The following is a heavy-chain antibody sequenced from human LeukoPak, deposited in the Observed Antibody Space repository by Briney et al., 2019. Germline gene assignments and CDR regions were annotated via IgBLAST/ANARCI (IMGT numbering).Heavy chain of an antibody. D-gene: IGHD4-23*01. CDR3: ARDRGGLDP. J-gene: IGHJ5*02. V-gene: IGHV1-69*01. CDR1: GGTFGSYV. Sequence: SVKVSCKTSGGTFGSYVISWVRQAPGQGLNWMGGILPIFGTADYAQKFQGRVTITADESTNTAYMEPKSLTSEDTAVYYCARDRGGLDPWGQGTLVTVSS. CDR2: ILPIFGTA.